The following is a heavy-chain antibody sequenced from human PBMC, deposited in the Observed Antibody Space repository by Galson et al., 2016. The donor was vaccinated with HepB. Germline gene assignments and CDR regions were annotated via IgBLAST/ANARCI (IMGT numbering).Heavy chain of an antibody. Sequence: CAISGDSVSSNSAGWNWIRQSPSRGLEWLGRTFYRSNWQNDYAESVKSRITINPDTSKHQCSLQLNSVTPEDTAVYYCARSYLLGRGFGWWGQGALVTVSS. V-gene: IGHV6-1*01. CDR3: ARSYLLGRGFGW. D-gene: IGHD3-3*01. J-gene: IGHJ1*01. CDR2: TFYRSNWQN. CDR1: GDSVSSNSAG.